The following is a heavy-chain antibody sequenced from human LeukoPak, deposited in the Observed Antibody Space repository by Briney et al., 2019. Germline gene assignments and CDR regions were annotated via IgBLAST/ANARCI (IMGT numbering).Heavy chain of an antibody. CDR3: AGHHPRNTVDF. J-gene: IGHJ4*02. Sequence: ASETLSLTCTVSGGSISSGGYYWSWIRQHPGKGLEWIGYIYYSGSTNYNPSLKSRVTISLDTSKNQFSLKLSSVTAADTAVYYCAGHHPRNTVDFWGQGTLVTVSS. CDR2: IYYSGST. D-gene: IGHD2/OR15-2a*01. CDR1: GGSISSGGYY. V-gene: IGHV4-61*08.